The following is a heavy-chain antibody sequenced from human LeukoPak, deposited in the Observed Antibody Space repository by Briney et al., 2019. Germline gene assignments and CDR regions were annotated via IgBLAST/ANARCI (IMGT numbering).Heavy chain of an antibody. D-gene: IGHD3-22*01. CDR2: INPSGGST. J-gene: IGHJ4*02. V-gene: IGHV1-46*01. CDR3: ARQGTLWPKYYYDMPLDY. Sequence: ASVKVSCKASGYTFTSYYMHWVRQAPGQGLEWMGIINPSGGSTSYAQKFQGRVTMTRDTSTSTVYMELSSLRSEDTAVYYCARQGTLWPKYYYDMPLDYWGQGTLVTVSS. CDR1: GYTFTSYY.